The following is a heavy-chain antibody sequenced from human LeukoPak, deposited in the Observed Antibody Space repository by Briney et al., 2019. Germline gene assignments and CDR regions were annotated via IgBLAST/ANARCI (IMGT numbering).Heavy chain of an antibody. CDR1: GFTFSSYA. V-gene: IGHV3-23*01. Sequence: PGGSLRLSCAASGFTFSSYAMSWVRQAPGKGLEWVSAISGSGSSTYYADSVKGRFTISRDNSKNTLYLQMNSLRAEDTAVYYCATSPGYDSGWCLKRDDYWGQGTLVTVSS. CDR2: ISGSGSST. J-gene: IGHJ4*02. D-gene: IGHD6-19*01. CDR3: ATSPGYDSGWCLKRDDY.